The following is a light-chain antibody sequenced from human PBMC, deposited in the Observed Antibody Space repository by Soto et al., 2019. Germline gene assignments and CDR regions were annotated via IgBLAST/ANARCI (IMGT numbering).Light chain of an antibody. J-gene: IGLJ3*02. CDR1: SSDVGSYNY. Sequence: QSALTQPRSVSGSPGQSVTISCTGTSSDVGSYNYVSWYQQHPGRAPKLMIYDVSERPSGVPDRFSGSKSGNTASLTISGLQAEDEADYYCCSYAGSYTVGVFGGGTKLTVL. CDR2: DVS. V-gene: IGLV2-11*01. CDR3: CSYAGSYTVGV.